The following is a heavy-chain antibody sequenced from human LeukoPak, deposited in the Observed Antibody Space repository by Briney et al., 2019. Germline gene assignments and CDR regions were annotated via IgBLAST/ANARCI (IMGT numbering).Heavy chain of an antibody. V-gene: IGHV4-30-4*08. J-gene: IGHJ5*02. CDR1: GGSISSGDYY. CDR3: ARGQGYCSSTSCPEDNWFDP. Sequence: SETLSLTCTVSGGSISSGDYYWSWIRQPPGKGLEWIGYIYYSGSTYYNPSLKSRVTISVDTSKNQFSLKLSSVTAADTAVYYCARGQGYCSSTSCPEDNWFDPWGQGTLVTVSS. D-gene: IGHD2-2*01. CDR2: IYYSGST.